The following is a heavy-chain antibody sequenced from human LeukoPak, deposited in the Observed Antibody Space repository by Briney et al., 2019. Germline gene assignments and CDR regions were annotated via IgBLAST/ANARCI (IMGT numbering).Heavy chain of an antibody. D-gene: IGHD5-18*01. J-gene: IGHJ4*02. CDR3: ARRLDIYGSDLFDY. CDR2: INHSGST. Sequence: PSETLSLTCAVYGGSFSGYYWSWIRQPPGKGLEWIGEINHSGSTNYNPSLQSRVTISVDTSKNQFSLKLSSVTAADTALYYCARRLDIYGSDLFDYWGLGTLVTVSS. CDR1: GGSFSGYY. V-gene: IGHV4-34*01.